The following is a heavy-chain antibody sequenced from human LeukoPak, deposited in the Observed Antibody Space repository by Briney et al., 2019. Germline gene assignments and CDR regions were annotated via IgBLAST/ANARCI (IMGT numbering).Heavy chain of an antibody. Sequence: SETLSLTCTVSGGSISSYYWSWIRQPPGKGLEWIGYIYYSGSTNYNPSLKSRVTISVDTSKNQFSLKLSSVTAADTAVYYCARSFPPSPPYYTIFPPKTNWFDPWGQGTLVTVSS. D-gene: IGHD3-9*01. V-gene: IGHV4-59*01. CDR3: ARSFPPSPPYYTIFPPKTNWFDP. CDR2: IYYSGST. J-gene: IGHJ5*02. CDR1: GGSISSYY.